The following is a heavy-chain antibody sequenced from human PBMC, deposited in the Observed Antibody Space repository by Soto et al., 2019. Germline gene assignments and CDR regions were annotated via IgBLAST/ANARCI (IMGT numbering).Heavy chain of an antibody. CDR2: MNPNSGTT. CDR3: ARVACTGGRCYYDY. Sequence: GASVKVSCKASGYTFSSYDFNWVRQATGQGLEWLGWMNPNSGTTGYAQRFQGRVTMTRNTAISTAYMELSSLRSEDTAMYYCARVACTGGRCYYDYWGQGTLVTV. J-gene: IGHJ4*02. D-gene: IGHD2-8*02. V-gene: IGHV1-8*01. CDR1: GYTFSSYD.